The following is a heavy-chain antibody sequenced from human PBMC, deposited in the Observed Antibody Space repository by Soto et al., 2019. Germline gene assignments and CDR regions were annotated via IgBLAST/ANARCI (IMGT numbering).Heavy chain of an antibody. J-gene: IGHJ5*02. CDR2: INSDGSST. V-gene: IGHV3-74*01. D-gene: IGHD3-3*01. Sequence: EVQLVESGGGLVQPGGSLRLSCAASGFTFSSYWMHWVRQAPGKGLVWVSRINSDGSSTSYADSVKGRFTISRDNAKNTLYLQMNSLRAEDTAVYYCARDQGDYDFWSGYLNWFDPWGQGTLVTVSS. CDR1: GFTFSSYW. CDR3: ARDQGDYDFWSGYLNWFDP.